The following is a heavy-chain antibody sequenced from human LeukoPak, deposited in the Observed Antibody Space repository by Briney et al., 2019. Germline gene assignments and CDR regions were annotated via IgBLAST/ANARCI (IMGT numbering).Heavy chain of an antibody. Sequence: SETLSLTCTVSGASFNSFYWSWIRQPPGGGLGWVCDIYYSGSTNYNPSLKSRVTISVDMSKNQFSLKLSSVTAADTAVYYCARESDYYDSSGYFDYWGQGTLVTVSS. CDR3: ARESDYYDSSGYFDY. J-gene: IGHJ4*02. CDR2: IYYSGST. V-gene: IGHV4-59*01. D-gene: IGHD3-22*01. CDR1: GASFNSFY.